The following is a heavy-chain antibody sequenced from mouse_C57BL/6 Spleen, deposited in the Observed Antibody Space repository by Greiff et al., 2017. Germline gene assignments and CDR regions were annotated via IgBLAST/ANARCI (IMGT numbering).Heavy chain of an antibody. CDR3: ARKGYDWFAY. D-gene: IGHD2-2*01. CDR1: GYSFTGYF. J-gene: IGHJ3*01. V-gene: IGHV1-20*01. CDR2: INPYNGDT. Sequence: VQLQQSGPELVKPGASVKISCKASGYSFTGYFMNWVMQSHGKSLEWIGRINPYNGDTFYNQKFKGKATLTVDKSSSTAHMELRSLTSEDSAVYYCARKGYDWFAYWGQGTLVTVSA.